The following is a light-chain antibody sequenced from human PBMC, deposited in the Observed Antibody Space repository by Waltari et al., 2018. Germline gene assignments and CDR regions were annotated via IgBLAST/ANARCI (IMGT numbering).Light chain of an antibody. Sequence: DIQMTQSPSTLSASVGDRVTITCRASQSISTWLAWYQQKPGKAPKLLIYKASSSESGVPSRFSGSGSGTEFTLLISSLQPDDFATYYCQQYNSYLYTFGQGTKLEIK. V-gene: IGKV1-5*03. CDR2: KAS. CDR3: QQYNSYLYT. J-gene: IGKJ2*01. CDR1: QSISTW.